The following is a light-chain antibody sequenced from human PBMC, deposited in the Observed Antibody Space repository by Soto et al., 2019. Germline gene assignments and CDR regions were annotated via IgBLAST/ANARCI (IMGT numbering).Light chain of an antibody. CDR3: QQRTNWPLT. Sequence: EIVLTQSPATLSLSPGERATLSCRASQTIGSYLAWYQQKPGQAPRLLIYDASNRAAGIPARFSGFGSGTDFTLTISSLEPEDVAIYYCQQRTNWPLTFGGGTNVEIK. CDR1: QTIGSY. CDR2: DAS. J-gene: IGKJ4*01. V-gene: IGKV3-11*01.